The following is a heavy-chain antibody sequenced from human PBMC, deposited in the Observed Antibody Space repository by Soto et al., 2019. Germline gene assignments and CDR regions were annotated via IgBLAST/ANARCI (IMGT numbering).Heavy chain of an antibody. Sequence: SETLSLSCTVSGASISSYYWSWIRQPPGKGLEWIGFIYYTGTTSYDPSLKSRVTISVDTSKNQFSLKLSSVIAADSAVYYCARADGSAAAALDPDYWGQG. D-gene: IGHD3-10*01. V-gene: IGHV4-59*01. CDR2: IYYTGTT. CDR1: GASISSYY. CDR3: ARADGSAAAALDPDY. J-gene: IGHJ4*02.